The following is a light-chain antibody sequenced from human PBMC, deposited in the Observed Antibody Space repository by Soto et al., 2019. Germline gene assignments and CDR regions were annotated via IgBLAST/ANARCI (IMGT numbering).Light chain of an antibody. CDR1: QSVSNTY. J-gene: IGKJ1*01. V-gene: IGKV3-20*01. Sequence: EIVLMQFPGTLPMSPEERDTLSCKASQSVSNTYLAWYQHKPGQAPRLLIYGASTRATGIPDRFSGSGSGTDFTLTISRLEPEDFAVYYCQQRETFGQGTRVDIK. CDR3: QQRET. CDR2: GAS.